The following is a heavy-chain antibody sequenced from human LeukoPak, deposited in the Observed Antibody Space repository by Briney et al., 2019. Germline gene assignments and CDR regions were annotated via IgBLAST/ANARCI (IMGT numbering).Heavy chain of an antibody. CDR1: GFTFSSYE. CDR2: IWYDGSNK. J-gene: IGHJ4*02. CDR3: AREGGGYDILTGYYPPAGYFDY. D-gene: IGHD3-9*01. Sequence: GGSLRLSCAASGFTFSSYEMNWVRQAPGKGLEWVAVIWYDGSNKYYADSVKGRFTISRDNSKNTLYLQMNSLRAEDTAVYYCAREGGGYDILTGYYPPAGYFDYWGQGTLVTVSS. V-gene: IGHV3-33*08.